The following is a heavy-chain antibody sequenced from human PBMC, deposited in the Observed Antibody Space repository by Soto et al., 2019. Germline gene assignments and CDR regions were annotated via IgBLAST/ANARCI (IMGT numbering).Heavy chain of an antibody. D-gene: IGHD1-7*01. CDR1: GGSFSGYY. J-gene: IGHJ4*02. CDR3: ARGSGTTNY. CDR2: INHSGST. Sequence: SETLSLTCAVYGGSFSGYYWSWIRQPPGKGLEWIGEINHSGSTNYNPSLKSRVTISVDTSKNQFSLKLSSVTAADAAVYYCARGSGTTNYWGQGTLVTVSS. V-gene: IGHV4-34*01.